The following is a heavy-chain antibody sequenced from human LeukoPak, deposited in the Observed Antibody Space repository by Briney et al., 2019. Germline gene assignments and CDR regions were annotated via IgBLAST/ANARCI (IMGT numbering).Heavy chain of an antibody. CDR1: GFTFSSYS. CDR2: ISSSSSYI. D-gene: IGHD3-22*01. J-gene: IGHJ4*02. Sequence: GGSLRLSCAASGFTFSSYSMNWVRQAPGKGLEWVSSISSSSSYIYYADSVKGRFTISRDHAKNSLYLQMNSLRAEDTAVYYCARDQAENGSSGYYYVNDYWGQGTLVTVSS. V-gene: IGHV3-21*01. CDR3: ARDQAENGSSGYYYVNDY.